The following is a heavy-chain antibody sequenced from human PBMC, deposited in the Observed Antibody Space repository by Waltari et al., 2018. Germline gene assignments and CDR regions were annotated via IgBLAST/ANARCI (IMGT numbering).Heavy chain of an antibody. CDR1: GGSISSHY. D-gene: IGHD6-13*01. Sequence: QVQLQESGPGLVKPSETLSLTCTVSGGSISSHYWSWIRQPPGKGLEWIGYIYYSGSTNYNPSLKSRVTISVDTSKNQFSLKLSSVTAADTAVYYCARRSWVNWFDPWGQGTLVTVSS. CDR3: ARRSWVNWFDP. CDR2: IYYSGST. V-gene: IGHV4-59*11. J-gene: IGHJ5*02.